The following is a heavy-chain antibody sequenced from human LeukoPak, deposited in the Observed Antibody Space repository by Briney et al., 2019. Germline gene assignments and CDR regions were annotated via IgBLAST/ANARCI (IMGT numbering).Heavy chain of an antibody. Sequence: PSETLSLTCAVHGGSFSGYYWSWIRQPPGKGLEWIGEINHSGSTNYNPPLKSRVTISVDTSKNQFSLKLSSVTAADTAVYYCASGRVRGPVWDWGQGTLVTVSS. CDR1: GGSFSGYY. CDR2: INHSGST. V-gene: IGHV4-34*01. J-gene: IGHJ4*02. CDR3: ASGRVRGPVWD. D-gene: IGHD3-10*01.